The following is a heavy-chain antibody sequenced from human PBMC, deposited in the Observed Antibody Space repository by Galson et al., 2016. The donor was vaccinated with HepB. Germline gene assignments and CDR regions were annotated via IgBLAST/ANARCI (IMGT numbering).Heavy chain of an antibody. CDR1: GFAFSRYE. CDR3: VRGMSNSWYAYKRSYYYSMEL. Sequence: SLRLSCAASGFAFSRYEFNWVRQAPGTGLEWVSHISYSNAVSYAASVKGRFTISRDNDGDSLFLEMRGLRVEDTAVYYCVRGMSNSWYAYKRSYYYSMELWGRGTSIVVSS. V-gene: IGHV3-48*03. D-gene: IGHD6-13*01. CDR2: ISYSNAV. J-gene: IGHJ6*02.